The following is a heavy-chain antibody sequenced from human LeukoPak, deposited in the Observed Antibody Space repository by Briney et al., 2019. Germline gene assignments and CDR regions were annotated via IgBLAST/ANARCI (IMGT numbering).Heavy chain of an antibody. V-gene: IGHV4-39*01. D-gene: IGHD3-22*01. CDR3: VNYYDSSDYQQPNHFDY. J-gene: IGHJ4*02. CDR1: GGSISSSSYY. Sequence: SETLSLTCTVSGGSISSSSYYWGWIRQPPGKGLDWIGSIYYSGSTYYNPSLKSRFTISVDTSKNQFSLKLSSVTAADTAVYYCVNYYDSSDYQQPNHFDYWGQGTLVTASS. CDR2: IYYSGST.